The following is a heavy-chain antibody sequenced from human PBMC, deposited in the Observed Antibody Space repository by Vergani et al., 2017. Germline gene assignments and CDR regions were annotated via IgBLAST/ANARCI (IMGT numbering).Heavy chain of an antibody. CDR2: ISWHSGSI. CDR3: HSSEFHDAFDI. Sequence: EVQLVESGGGLVQPGRSLRISCAASGITFDDYAMHWVRQAPGKGLAGVPGISWHSGSIGYADSVKGLFTISRANAKMYLFVQMNSLGAEDTALYYGHSSEFHDAFDIWGQGTMVTVSS. J-gene: IGHJ3*02. V-gene: IGHV3-9*01. CDR1: GITFDDYA. D-gene: IGHD3-22*01.